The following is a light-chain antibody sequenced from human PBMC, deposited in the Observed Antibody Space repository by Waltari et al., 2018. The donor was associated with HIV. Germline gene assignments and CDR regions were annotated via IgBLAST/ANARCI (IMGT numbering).Light chain of an antibody. V-gene: IGKV3-15*01. CDR2: GAS. CDR1: QSVSSN. CDR3: QQYNNWPRT. Sequence: EIVMTQSPVTLSVSPGERATLSCRASQSVSSNLAWYQQKPGQAPRLLIYGASTRATGIPARFSGSGSGTEFTLTISSLQSEDFGVYYCQQYNNWPRTFGQGTKLEIK. J-gene: IGKJ2*01.